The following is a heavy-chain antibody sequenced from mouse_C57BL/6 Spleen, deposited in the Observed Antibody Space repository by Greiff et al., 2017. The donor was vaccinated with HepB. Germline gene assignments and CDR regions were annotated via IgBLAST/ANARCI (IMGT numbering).Heavy chain of an antibody. CDR3: AKSDYYGSSYYFDY. D-gene: IGHD1-1*01. CDR1: GYSITSGYY. CDR2: ISYDGSN. V-gene: IGHV3-6*01. Sequence: EVQRVESGPGLVKPSQSLSLTCSVTGYSITSGYYWNWMRQFPGNKLEWMGYISYDGSNNYNPSLKNRISITRDTSKNQFFLKLTSVTTEDTATYYCAKSDYYGSSYYFDYWGQGTTLTVSS. J-gene: IGHJ2*01.